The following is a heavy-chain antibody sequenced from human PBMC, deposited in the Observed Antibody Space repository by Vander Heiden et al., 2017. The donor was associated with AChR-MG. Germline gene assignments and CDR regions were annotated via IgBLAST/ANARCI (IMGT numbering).Heavy chain of an antibody. Sequence: QVQLVESGGGLVQPGGSLRPSCTASGFTLTSYGMHWVRQAPGKGLEWVAFIRYDGSNKYYADSVKGRFTISRDNSKNTLYLQMNSLRAEDTAVYYCAKIELPDFWSGYDLDYWGQGTLVTVSS. CDR2: IRYDGSNK. CDR3: AKIELPDFWSGYDLDY. V-gene: IGHV3-30*02. J-gene: IGHJ4*02. D-gene: IGHD3-3*01. CDR1: GFTLTSYG.